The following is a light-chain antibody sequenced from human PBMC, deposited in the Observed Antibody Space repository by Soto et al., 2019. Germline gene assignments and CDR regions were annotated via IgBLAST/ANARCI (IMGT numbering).Light chain of an antibody. CDR1: QSISSY. CDR3: KQSYSTFMYT. Sequence: DIQMTQSPSSLSASVGDRVTITCRSSQSISSYVKWYKQKPGKATKLLIYAASSLQSGVPSRFSASGSGTDFTLTIRSLQPEDFATSYCKQSYSTFMYTFGQGTKLEIK. J-gene: IGKJ2*01. V-gene: IGKV1-39*01. CDR2: AAS.